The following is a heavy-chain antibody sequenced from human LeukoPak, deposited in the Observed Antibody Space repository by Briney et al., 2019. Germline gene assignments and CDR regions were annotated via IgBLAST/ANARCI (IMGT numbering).Heavy chain of an antibody. CDR1: GFTFNNYA. CDR2: ISGSGGST. CDR3: AKIFHTDGYYLGEHLFDA. V-gene: IGHV3-23*01. J-gene: IGHJ5*02. Sequence: PGGSQRLSCAASGFTFNNYAMSWVRQAPGKGPEWLSAISGSGGSTTDADSVKGRFTTSRDNSKSTLYLQMNSLRAEDTAIYYCAKIFHTDGYYLGEHLFDAWGQGTLVTVSS. D-gene: IGHD3-22*01.